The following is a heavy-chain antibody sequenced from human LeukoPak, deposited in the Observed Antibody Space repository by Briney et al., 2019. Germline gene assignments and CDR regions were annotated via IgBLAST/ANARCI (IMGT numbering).Heavy chain of an antibody. CDR3: ANGAFRLYYIDV. J-gene: IGHJ6*03. D-gene: IGHD3-16*01. CDR1: GFTFSSYS. CDR2: INTDGSST. V-gene: IGHV3-74*01. Sequence: AGGSLRLSCAASGFTFSSYSMNWVRQAPGKGLEWVSRINTDGSSTNYADSVKGRFTISRDNAKNTVYLQMNSLRAEDTAVYYCANGAFRLYYIDVWGKGTTVTVSS.